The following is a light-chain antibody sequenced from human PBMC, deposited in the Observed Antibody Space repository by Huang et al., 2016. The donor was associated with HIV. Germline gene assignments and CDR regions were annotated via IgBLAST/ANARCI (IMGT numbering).Light chain of an antibody. CDR2: AAS. Sequence: DIQVTQSPSSLSASVGDRVTITCRASHNINTYLHWYQHKPGKAPKLLIYAASNLQTGGPSRFSGDGSGTDFTLTIRRLQRDDFATYFCQQSYSSPFTFGPGTKVHI. J-gene: IGKJ3*01. CDR3: QQSYSSPFT. CDR1: HNINTY. V-gene: IGKV1-39*01.